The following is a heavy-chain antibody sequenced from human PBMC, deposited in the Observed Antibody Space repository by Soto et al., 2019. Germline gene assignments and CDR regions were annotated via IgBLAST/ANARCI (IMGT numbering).Heavy chain of an antibody. V-gene: IGHV1-46*01. CDR2: INLSDGGT. J-gene: IGHJ2*01. D-gene: IGHD1-20*01. CDR1: GYTFTNYH. Sequence: QVQLVQSGAEVKKPGASVKVSCKASGYTFTNYHMHWVRQAPGLGLEWMGTINLSDGGTGYTERXXGXXARTRDTSTCTGYMELSSLRSEDTAVYYCASELTGTAYFEVWGRGALVTVSS. CDR3: ASELTGTAYFEV.